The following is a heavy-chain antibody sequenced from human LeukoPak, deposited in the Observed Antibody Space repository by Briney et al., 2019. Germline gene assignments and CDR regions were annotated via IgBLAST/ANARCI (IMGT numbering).Heavy chain of an antibody. D-gene: IGHD3-10*01. V-gene: IGHV1-2*06. CDR1: GYTFTGYY. Sequence: GASVKVSCKASGYTFTGYYMHWVRQAPGHGLEWMGRINPNSGGTNYAQKFQGRVTMTRDTSIRTAYMELSRLRSDDTAVYYCARVSTMVRGVMTFDPWGQGTLVTVSS. CDR3: ARVSTMVRGVMTFDP. J-gene: IGHJ5*02. CDR2: INPNSGGT.